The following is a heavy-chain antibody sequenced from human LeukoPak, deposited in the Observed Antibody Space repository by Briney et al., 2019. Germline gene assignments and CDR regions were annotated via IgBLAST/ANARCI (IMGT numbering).Heavy chain of an antibody. CDR1: GFTFASYA. V-gene: IGHV3-23*01. CDR2: INSNGGST. CDR3: AKYLYTSGSFYDY. D-gene: IGHD3-10*01. Sequence: GGSLRLSCAASGFTFASYATTWVRQAPGKGLEWVSAINSNGGSTCYADSVKGRFTISRDNSKNTLFLQMNSLRAEDTALYYCAKYLYTSGSFYDYWGQGTLVTVSS. J-gene: IGHJ4*02.